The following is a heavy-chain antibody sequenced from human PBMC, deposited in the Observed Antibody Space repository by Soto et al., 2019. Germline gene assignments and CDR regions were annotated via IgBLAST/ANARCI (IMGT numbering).Heavy chain of an antibody. J-gene: IGHJ4*02. CDR1: GGSISSYY. CDR3: ARRQSSGWMSFDY. Sequence: SETLSLTCTVSGGSISSYYWTWIRQPPGKGLEWIGSIYYSGSTYYNPSLKSRVTISVDTSKNQFSLKLSSVTAADTAVYYCARRQSSGWMSFDYWGQGTLVPVSS. D-gene: IGHD6-19*01. CDR2: IYYSGST. V-gene: IGHV4-39*01.